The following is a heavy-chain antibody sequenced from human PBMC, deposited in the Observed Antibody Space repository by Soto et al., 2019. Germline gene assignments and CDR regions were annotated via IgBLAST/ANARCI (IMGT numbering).Heavy chain of an antibody. Sequence: GESLKISCKGSGYSFTSYWIGWVRQMPGKGLEWMGIIYPGDSDTRYSPSFQGQVTISADKSISTAYLQWSSLKASDTAMYYCARGIVMITFGGVIAFDYWGQGTLVTVSS. V-gene: IGHV5-51*01. J-gene: IGHJ4*02. CDR3: ARGIVMITFGGVIAFDY. CDR1: GYSFTSYW. D-gene: IGHD3-16*02. CDR2: IYPGDSDT.